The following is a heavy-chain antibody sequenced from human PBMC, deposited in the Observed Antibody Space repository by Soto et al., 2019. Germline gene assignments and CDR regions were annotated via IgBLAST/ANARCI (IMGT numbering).Heavy chain of an antibody. Sequence: SVKVSCKASGGTFSSYAISWVRQAPGQGLEWMGGIIPIFGTANYAQKFQGRVTITADKSTSTAYMELSSLRSEDTAVYYCARDSPTYYDFWSGYYLNWFDPWGQGTLVTVSS. J-gene: IGHJ5*02. CDR2: IIPIFGTA. V-gene: IGHV1-69*06. D-gene: IGHD3-3*01. CDR3: ARDSPTYYDFWSGYYLNWFDP. CDR1: GGTFSSYA.